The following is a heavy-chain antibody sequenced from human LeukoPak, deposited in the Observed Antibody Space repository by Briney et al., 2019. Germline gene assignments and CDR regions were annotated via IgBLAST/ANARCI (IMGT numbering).Heavy chain of an antibody. V-gene: IGHV4-34*01. CDR3: ARGATALVYDY. CDR1: GGSFSAYY. D-gene: IGHD4-17*01. CDR2: IKHSGGT. J-gene: IGHJ4*02. Sequence: SETLSLTCGVYGGSFSAYYWSWVRQPPGKGLEWIGEIKHSGGTNYNPSLKSRVTISVDTSKNQFSLKLTSVTAADTAVYYCARGATALVYDYWGQGTLVTVSS.